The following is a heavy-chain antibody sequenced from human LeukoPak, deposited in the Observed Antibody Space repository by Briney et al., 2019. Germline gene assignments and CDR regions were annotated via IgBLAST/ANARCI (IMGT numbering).Heavy chain of an antibody. Sequence: EASVKVSCKTAGFTFTAFHMHWVRQATGHGLEWMGWMNPNSGNTGYAQKFQGRVTMTRNTSISTAYMELSSLRSEDTAVYYCARGSLRYFDWLLGVGNWFDPWGQGTLVTVSS. D-gene: IGHD3-9*01. CDR3: ARGSLRYFDWLLGVGNWFDP. CDR2: MNPNSGNT. V-gene: IGHV1-8*02. J-gene: IGHJ5*02. CDR1: GFTFTAFH.